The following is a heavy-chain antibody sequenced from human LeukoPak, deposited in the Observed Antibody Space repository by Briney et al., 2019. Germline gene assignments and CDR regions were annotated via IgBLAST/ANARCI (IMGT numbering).Heavy chain of an antibody. CDR1: GFSLHTSGMW. V-gene: IGHV2-70*11. D-gene: IGHD6-13*01. CDR3: ARMVSSSWDLDY. J-gene: IGHJ4*02. CDR2: IDWDDDK. Sequence: SGPTLVNPTQTLTLTCTFSGFSLHTSGMWVSWIRQPPGEALEWLARIDWDDDKYYSTSLRTRLTISKDTSKNQVVLTMTNMDPVDTATYYCARMVSSSWDLDYWGQGTLVTVSS.